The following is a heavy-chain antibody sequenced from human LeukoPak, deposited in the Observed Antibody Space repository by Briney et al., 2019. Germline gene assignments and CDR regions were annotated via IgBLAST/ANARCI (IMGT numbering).Heavy chain of an antibody. CDR3: ARNGGNSPQFTY. J-gene: IGHJ4*02. D-gene: IGHD4-23*01. V-gene: IGHV3-21*01. CDR1: GFIFSSDS. CDR2: LSSSSSYI. Sequence: PGGSLRLSCAASGFIFSSDSMSWVRQAPGKGLEWVSSLSSSSSYIYYADSVKGRFTISRDNAKNSLYLQMNSLRAEDTAVYYCARNGGNSPQFTYWGQGTLVTVSS.